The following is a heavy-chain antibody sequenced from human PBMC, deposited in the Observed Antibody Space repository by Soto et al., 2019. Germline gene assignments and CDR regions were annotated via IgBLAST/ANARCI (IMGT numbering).Heavy chain of an antibody. Sequence: TGGSLRLSCAASGFTFSSYSMNWVRQAPGKGLEWVSSISSSSSYIYYADSVKGRFTISRDNAKNSLYLQMNSLRAEDTAVYYCARDAYGDNTRAYYYYYGMDVWGQGTTVTVSS. CDR2: ISSSSSYI. J-gene: IGHJ6*02. CDR1: GFTFSSYS. V-gene: IGHV3-21*01. CDR3: ARDAYGDNTRAYYYYYGMDV. D-gene: IGHD4-17*01.